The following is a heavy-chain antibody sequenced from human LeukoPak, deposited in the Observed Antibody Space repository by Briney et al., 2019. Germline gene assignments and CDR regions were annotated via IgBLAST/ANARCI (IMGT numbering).Heavy chain of an antibody. V-gene: IGHV1-8*01. Sequence: ASVKVSCKASGDSFTSCDINWVRQATGQGLEWMGWMNPNSGNTGYAQKFQGRVTMTRNTSISTAYMELSSLRSEDTAVYYCARVNTDKLYNWFDPWGQGTLVTVSS. J-gene: IGHJ5*02. CDR1: GDSFTSCD. CDR3: ARVNTDKLYNWFDP. CDR2: MNPNSGNT.